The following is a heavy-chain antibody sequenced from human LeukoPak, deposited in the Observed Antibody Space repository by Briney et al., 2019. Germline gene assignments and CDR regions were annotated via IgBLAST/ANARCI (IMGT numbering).Heavy chain of an antibody. D-gene: IGHD3-16*02. CDR2: ISAYNGDT. CDR1: GYPFTSYY. CDR3: ARDKLGLGELSLYDQ. V-gene: IGHV1-18*01. J-gene: IGHJ5*02. Sequence: ASVKVSCKASGYPFTSYYINWVRQAPGQGLEWMGWISAYNGDTNYAQNLQGRVTMTTDTSTDTAYMELRSLRSDDTAVYYCARDKLGLGELSLYDQWGQGTLVTVFS.